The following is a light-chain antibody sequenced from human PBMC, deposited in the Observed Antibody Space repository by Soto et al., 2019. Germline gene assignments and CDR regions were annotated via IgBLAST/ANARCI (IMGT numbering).Light chain of an antibody. CDR3: GSWDSSLSAYV. J-gene: IGLJ1*01. V-gene: IGLV1-51*01. CDR2: DDD. CDR1: SSNIGGNS. Sequence: QSVMTQPPSVSAAPGQKGTISCSGSSSNIGGNSVSWYQQLPGTAPKLLIYDDDKRPSGIPDRFSGSKSGTSATLGITGFQTGDDADYYCGSWDSSLSAYVFATGTKLTVL.